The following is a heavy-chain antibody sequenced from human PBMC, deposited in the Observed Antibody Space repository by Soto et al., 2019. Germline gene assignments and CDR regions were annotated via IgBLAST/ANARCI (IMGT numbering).Heavy chain of an antibody. J-gene: IGHJ4*02. Sequence: QVQLQESGPGLVKPSGTLSLTCAVSGGSISSSNWWSWVRQPPGKGLEWIGEIYHSGSTNYNPSLKSRVTISVDKSKNQFYLKLSSVPAADTAVYYCARDRNIAVAGTSKTRDDDYYFDYWGQGTLVTVSS. CDR3: ARDRNIAVAGTSKTRDDDYYFDY. CDR1: GGSISSSNW. V-gene: IGHV4-4*02. CDR2: IYHSGST. D-gene: IGHD6-19*01.